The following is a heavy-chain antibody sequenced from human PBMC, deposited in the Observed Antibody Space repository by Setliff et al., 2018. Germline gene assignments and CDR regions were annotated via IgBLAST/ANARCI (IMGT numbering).Heavy chain of an antibody. CDR2: LIPMFGTP. V-gene: IGHV1-69*05. J-gene: IGHJ5*02. CDR1: GDSFSNYA. Sequence: ASVKVSCKASGDSFSNYAISWVRQAPGQGLEWMGGLIPMFGTPGYAQKFQDRVTITTDESTSTAYMELNSLSSEDTAVYYCARGPALLGIVYLDPWGQGTRVTVSS. CDR3: ARGPALLGIVYLDP. D-gene: IGHD2-15*01.